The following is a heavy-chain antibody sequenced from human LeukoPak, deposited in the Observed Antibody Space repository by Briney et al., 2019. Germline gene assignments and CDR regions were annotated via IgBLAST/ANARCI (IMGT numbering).Heavy chain of an antibody. CDR3: ARDDGSGYDYIAEYFQH. D-gene: IGHD5-12*01. V-gene: IGHV1-2*02. J-gene: IGHJ1*01. CDR1: GYTFTGYY. CDR2: MNPNSGGT. Sequence: GASVKVSCKASGYTFTGYYIHWVRQAPGQGLEWMGWMNPNSGGTNYAQNFQGRVTMTRDTSISTAYMELSSLRSEDTAVYYCARDDGSGYDYIAEYFQHWGQGTLVTVSS.